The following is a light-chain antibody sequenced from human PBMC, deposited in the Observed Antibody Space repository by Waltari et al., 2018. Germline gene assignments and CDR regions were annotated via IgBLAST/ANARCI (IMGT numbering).Light chain of an antibody. CDR1: HSLHVAY. J-gene: IGKJ2*01. Sequence: EIGLTQSAGTLSQSAGEKATGACRASHSLHVAYVAWYQQKAGQAPRLLIYGALYRAADIPDRFSGSGSGTDFTLTITRLEPEDFAVYYCQQYDTSPATFGQGTKVEMK. V-gene: IGKV3-20*01. CDR3: QQYDTSPAT. CDR2: GAL.